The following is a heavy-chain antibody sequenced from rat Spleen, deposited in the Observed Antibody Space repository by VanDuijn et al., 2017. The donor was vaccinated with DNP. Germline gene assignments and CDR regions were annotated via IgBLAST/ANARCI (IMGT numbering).Heavy chain of an antibody. CDR1: GFTFSDSY. Sequence: EVQLVESGGGLVQPGRSLKLSCAASGFTFSDSYMAWVRQAPTKGLEWVASISSGGGNTYYRASVKGRFTISRDNAKSTLYLQMDSLMSEDTATYYCARHGPSYYSADDSAMDAWGQGTSVTVSS. CDR2: ISSGGGNT. D-gene: IGHD1-1*01. CDR3: ARHGPSYYSADDSAMDA. J-gene: IGHJ4*01. V-gene: IGHV5-25*01.